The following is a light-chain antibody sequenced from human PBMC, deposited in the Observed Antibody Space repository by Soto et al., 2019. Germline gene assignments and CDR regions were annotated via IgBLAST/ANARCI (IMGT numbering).Light chain of an antibody. J-gene: IGKJ1*01. CDR3: HQYHSYWT. CDR1: QSIVSW. CDR2: KAS. V-gene: IGKV1-5*03. Sequence: DIQMTQSPSTLSAFVGDRVTITCRASQSIVSWLAWYQQKPGKVPKLLIYKASTLQNGVPARFSGSGSGTEFTLTISSLQPDDFATYYCHQYHSYWTFGQGTKVEIK.